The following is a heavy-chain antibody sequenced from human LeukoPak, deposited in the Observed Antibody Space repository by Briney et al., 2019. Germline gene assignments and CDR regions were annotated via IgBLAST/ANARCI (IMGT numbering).Heavy chain of an antibody. Sequence: SETLSLTCTVSGGSVNSGSYYWNWIRQPPGKGLEWIGYIYYSGSTNYNPSLKSRVTISVDTSKNQFSLKLSSVTAADTAVYYCARGSYGDYVRLDYWGQGTLVTVSS. CDR1: GGSVNSGSYY. D-gene: IGHD4-17*01. CDR3: ARGSYGDYVRLDY. V-gene: IGHV4-61*01. CDR2: IYYSGST. J-gene: IGHJ4*02.